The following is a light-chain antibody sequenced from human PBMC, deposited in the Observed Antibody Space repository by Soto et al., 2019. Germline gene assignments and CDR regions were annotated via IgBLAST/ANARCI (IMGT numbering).Light chain of an antibody. CDR1: QSVFYDSKKKNY. V-gene: IGKV4-1*01. Sequence: DIVMTQSPDSLTVSLGERATINCKSSQSVFYDSKKKNYLSWYQVKPGQPPKLLFFRASTRASGVPAGFSGSGSGTDFTLTISSLQAEDVAVYYCQQYYTTPRTFGQGTKVEIK. CDR3: QQYYTTPRT. J-gene: IGKJ1*01. CDR2: RAS.